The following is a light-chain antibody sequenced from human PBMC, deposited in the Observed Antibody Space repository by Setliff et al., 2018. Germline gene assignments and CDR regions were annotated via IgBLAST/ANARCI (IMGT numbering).Light chain of an antibody. Sequence: QSALAQPASVSGSPGQSITISCTGTSSDVGGYSYVSWYQQHAGKAPKLMIYEVTNRPPGVSDRFSGSKSGNTASLTISGLQAEDEADYYCSSYTTSTTRVFGGGTKGTVL. CDR2: EVT. CDR1: SSDVGGYSY. J-gene: IGLJ2*01. V-gene: IGLV2-14*01. CDR3: SSYTTSTTRV.